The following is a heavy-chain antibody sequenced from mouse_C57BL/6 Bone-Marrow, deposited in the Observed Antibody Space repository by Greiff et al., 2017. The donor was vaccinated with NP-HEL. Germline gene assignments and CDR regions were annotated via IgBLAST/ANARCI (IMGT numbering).Heavy chain of an antibody. CDR2: INPSTGGT. CDR1: GYSFTGYY. CDR3: ARGFTGGFAY. V-gene: IGHV1-42*01. J-gene: IGHJ3*01. Sequence: VQLKESGPELVKPGASVKISCKASGYSFTGYYMNWVKQSPEKSLEWIGEINPSTGGTTYNQKFKAKATLTVDKSSSTAYMQLKSLTSKDSAVYYCARGFTGGFAYWGQGTLVTVSA.